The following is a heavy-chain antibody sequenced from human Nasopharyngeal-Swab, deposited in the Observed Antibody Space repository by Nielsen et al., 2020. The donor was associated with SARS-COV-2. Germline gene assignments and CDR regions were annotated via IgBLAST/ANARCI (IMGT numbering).Heavy chain of an antibody. CDR2: IYPGDSDT. Sequence: KVSCKGSGYSFTSYWIGWVRQMPGKGLEGMGLIYPGDSDTRYSPSFQGQVTISADKSISTAYLQWSSLKASDTAMYYCARRLKDYNYYDSSGPDWYFDLWGRGTLVTVSS. CDR3: ARRLKDYNYYDSSGPDWYFDL. J-gene: IGHJ2*01. V-gene: IGHV5-51*01. CDR1: GYSFTSYW. D-gene: IGHD3-22*01.